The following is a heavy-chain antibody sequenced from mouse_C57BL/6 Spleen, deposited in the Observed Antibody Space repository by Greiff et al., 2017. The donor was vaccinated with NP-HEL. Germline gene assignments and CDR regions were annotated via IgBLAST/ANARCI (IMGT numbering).Heavy chain of an antibody. V-gene: IGHV1-54*01. D-gene: IGHD3-3*01. CDR1: GYAFTNYL. CDR2: INPGSGGT. CDR3: ARGGRGAY. J-gene: IGHJ3*01. Sequence: VQLQQSGAELVRPGPSVKVSCKASGYAFTNYLIEWVKQRPGQGLEWIGVINPGSGGTNYNEKFKGKATLTADKSSSTAYMQLSSLTSEDSAVYFCARGGRGAYWGQGTLVTVSA.